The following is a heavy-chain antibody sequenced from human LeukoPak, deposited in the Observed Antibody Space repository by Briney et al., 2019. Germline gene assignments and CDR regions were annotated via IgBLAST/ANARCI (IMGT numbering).Heavy chain of an antibody. CDR2: ISAWNGNT. V-gene: IGHV1-18*01. Sequence: ASVKVSCKASGSGFTSYGISWVRHAPGQGLGWVGWISAWNGNTNYAQKLQGRGTMTTDTSTSTAYMELRSLRSDDTAVYYCARGLNRITMVRGVSDSNWFDPWGQGTLVTVSS. CDR1: GSGFTSYG. D-gene: IGHD3-10*01. J-gene: IGHJ5*02. CDR3: ARGLNRITMVRGVSDSNWFDP.